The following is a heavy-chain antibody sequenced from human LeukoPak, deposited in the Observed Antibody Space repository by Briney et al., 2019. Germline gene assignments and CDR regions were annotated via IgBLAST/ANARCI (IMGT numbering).Heavy chain of an antibody. CDR1: GFTFSSYW. CDR2: IKQDGSEK. D-gene: IGHD1-7*01. J-gene: IGHJ3*02. Sequence: GGSLRLSCGASGFTFSSYWMSWVRQAPGKGLEWVANIKQDGSEKYYVDSVKGRFTISRDNAENSVYLQMNSLRAEDTAVYYCARCGSRNYCGDASGIWGQGTMVAVSS. CDR3: ARCGSRNYCGDASGI. V-gene: IGHV3-7*01.